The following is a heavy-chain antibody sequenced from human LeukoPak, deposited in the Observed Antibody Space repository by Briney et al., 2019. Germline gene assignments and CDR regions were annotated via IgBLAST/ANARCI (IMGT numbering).Heavy chain of an antibody. Sequence: PSETLSLTCTVSGDSISSSGYYWGWIRQPPGKGLEWIGIIHFSGTTHYNPSLKSRVTISVDTSKNQFSLKLTSVTAADTAVYYCARFRGVVSSSLLDFWGQGTLVTVSS. CDR2: IHFSGTT. CDR3: ARFRGVVSSSLLDF. V-gene: IGHV4-39*01. J-gene: IGHJ4*02. D-gene: IGHD3-10*01. CDR1: GDSISSSGYY.